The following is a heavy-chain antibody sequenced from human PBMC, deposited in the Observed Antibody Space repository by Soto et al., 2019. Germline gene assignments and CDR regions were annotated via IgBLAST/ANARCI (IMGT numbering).Heavy chain of an antibody. CDR1: GGSFSGYY. J-gene: IGHJ6*03. CDR3: ARRGYLDV. CDR2: INHRRST. D-gene: IGHD3-10*01. V-gene: IGHV4-34*01. Sequence: SETLSLTCAVYGGSFSGYYWSWIRQPPGKGLEWIGEINHRRSTNYNPSLKSRVTISVDTSNNQVSLKLSSVTAADTAVYYCARRGYLDVWGKGTTVTVS.